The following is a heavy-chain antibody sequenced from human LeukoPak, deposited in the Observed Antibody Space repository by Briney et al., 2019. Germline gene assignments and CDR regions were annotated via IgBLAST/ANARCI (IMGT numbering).Heavy chain of an antibody. D-gene: IGHD5-24*01. Sequence: PSETLSLTCTVSGGSISSYYWSWIRQPPGKGLEWIGYIYYSGSTNYNPSLKSRVTISVDTSKNQFSLKLSSVTAAGTAVYYCARGGGRDGYNFRYWGQGTLVTVSS. CDR1: GGSISSYY. V-gene: IGHV4-59*01. CDR3: ARGGGRDGYNFRY. CDR2: IYYSGST. J-gene: IGHJ4*02.